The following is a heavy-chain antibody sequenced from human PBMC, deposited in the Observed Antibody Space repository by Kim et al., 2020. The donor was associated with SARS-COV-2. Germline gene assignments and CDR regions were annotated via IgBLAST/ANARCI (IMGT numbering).Heavy chain of an antibody. CDR1: GFTFKNYA. V-gene: IGHV3-23*01. CDR2: ISGDGGDT. J-gene: IGHJ4*02. CDR3: ARMVGKGGDDFDH. Sequence: GGSLRLSCAASGFTFKNYAMTWVRQAQGEELEWVASISGDGGDTYDADSVKGRFTISRDNSGNTLSLQMDSLRAEDTAIYYCARMVGKGGDDFDHWGQG. D-gene: IGHD3-10*02.